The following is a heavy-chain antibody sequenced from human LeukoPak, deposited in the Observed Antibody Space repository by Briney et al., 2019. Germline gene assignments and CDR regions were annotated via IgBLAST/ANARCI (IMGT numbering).Heavy chain of an antibody. CDR1: GGSFSGYY. CDR3: ARAFYYYDSSGYFIPPYFDY. Sequence: SETLSLTCAVYGGSFSGYYWSWIRQPPGKGLEWIGEINHSGSTNYSPSLKSRVTISVDTSKNQFSLKLSSVTAADTAVYYCARAFYYYDSSGYFIPPYFDYWGQGTLVTVSS. V-gene: IGHV4-34*01. D-gene: IGHD3-22*01. J-gene: IGHJ4*02. CDR2: INHSGST.